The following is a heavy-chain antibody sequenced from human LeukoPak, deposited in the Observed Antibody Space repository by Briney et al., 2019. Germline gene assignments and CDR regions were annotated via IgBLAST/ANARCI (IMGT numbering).Heavy chain of an antibody. CDR1: GGSISSGDYY. CDR3: ARDVGIAAAGYYYYYGMDV. V-gene: IGHV4-30-4*01. CDR2: IYYSGST. D-gene: IGHD6-13*01. J-gene: IGHJ6*02. Sequence: SETLSLTCTVSGGSISSGDYYWSWIRQPPGKGLEWIGYIYYSGSTYYNPSLKSRVTISVDTSKNQFSLELSSVTAADTAVYYCARDVGIAAAGYYYYYGMDVWGQGTTVTVSS.